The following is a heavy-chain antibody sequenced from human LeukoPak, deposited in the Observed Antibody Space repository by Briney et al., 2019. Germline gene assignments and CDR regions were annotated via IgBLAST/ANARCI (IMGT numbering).Heavy chain of an antibody. CDR2: IWYDGSNK. J-gene: IGHJ4*02. D-gene: IGHD3-22*01. CDR3: AKDPRASSAYYYDRLGY. CDR1: GFTFSSYG. V-gene: IGHV3-33*06. Sequence: GGSLRLSCAASGFTFSSYGMHWVRQAPGKGLEWVAVIWYDGSNKYYADSVKGRFTISRDNSKNTLYLQMNSLRVEDTAVYYCAKDPRASSAYYYDRLGYWGQGTLVTVSS.